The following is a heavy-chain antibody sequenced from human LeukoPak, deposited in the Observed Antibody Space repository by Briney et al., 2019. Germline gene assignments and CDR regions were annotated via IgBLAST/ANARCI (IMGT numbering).Heavy chain of an antibody. CDR1: GYTLTVYY. Sequence: ASVKVSCTASGYTLTVYYMHWVRQAPGQGLEWMGWINPNSGGTNYAQKFQGRVTMTRDTSISTAYMELSRLRSDDTAVYYCARLRMVVRGVTSTYFDYWGQGTLVTVSS. V-gene: IGHV1-2*02. J-gene: IGHJ4*02. CDR3: ARLRMVVRGVTSTYFDY. CDR2: INPNSGGT. D-gene: IGHD3-10*01.